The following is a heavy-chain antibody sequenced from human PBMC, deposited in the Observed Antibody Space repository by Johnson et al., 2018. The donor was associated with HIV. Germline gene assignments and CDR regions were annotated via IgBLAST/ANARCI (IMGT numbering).Heavy chain of an antibody. CDR3: AKDLHYYDSSGFNDAFDI. J-gene: IGHJ3*02. CDR1: GFTFSSYW. V-gene: IGHV3-7*05. D-gene: IGHD3-22*01. Sequence: VQLVESGGGLVQPGGSLRLSCEASGFTFSSYWMRWVRQAPGKGLEWVANIKQDGSERYYVDSMKGRFTISRDNSKNTLYLQMNSLRAEDTAIYYCAKDLHYYDSSGFNDAFDIWGQGTMVTVSP. CDR2: IKQDGSER.